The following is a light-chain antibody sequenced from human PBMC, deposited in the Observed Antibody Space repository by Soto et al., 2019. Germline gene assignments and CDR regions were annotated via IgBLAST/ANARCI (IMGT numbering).Light chain of an antibody. V-gene: IGLV2-14*01. J-gene: IGLJ3*02. Sequence: QSALTQPASVSGSPGQSITISCTGTSSDVGGYNYVSWYQQHPGKAPKLMIYEVSNRPSGVSNRFSGSKSGNTASLTISGFQAEDEADYYCSSYTSSSTFLWVFGGGTKLTVL. CDR1: SSDVGGYNY. CDR3: SSYTSSSTFLWV. CDR2: EVS.